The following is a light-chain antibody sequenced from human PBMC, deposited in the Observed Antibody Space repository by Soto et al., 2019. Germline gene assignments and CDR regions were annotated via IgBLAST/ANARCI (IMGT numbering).Light chain of an antibody. CDR1: SSDVGSYNY. CDR3: SSYTSSSTL. Sequence: QSVLTQPASVSGSPGQSITISCTGTSSDVGSYNYVSWYQQHPGKAPKLMIYEVSDRPSGISSRSSCSKSGNTASLTISGLQTEDEADYYCSSYTSSSTLFGTGTKLTVL. V-gene: IGLV2-14*01. J-gene: IGLJ1*01. CDR2: EVS.